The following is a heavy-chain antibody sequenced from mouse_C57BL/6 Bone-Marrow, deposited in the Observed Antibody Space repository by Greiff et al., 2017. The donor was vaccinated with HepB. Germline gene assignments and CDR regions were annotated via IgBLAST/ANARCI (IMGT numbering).Heavy chain of an antibody. D-gene: IGHD1-1*01. V-gene: IGHV1-61*01. CDR2: IYPSDSET. CDR1: GYTFTSYW. J-gene: IGHJ2*01. CDR3: ARTAATVVALDY. Sequence: QVQLQQPGAELVRPGSSVKLSCKASGYTFTSYWMDWVKQRPGQGLEWIGNIYPSDSETHYNQKFKDKATLTVDKSSSTAYMQLRSLTSEDSAVYYCARTAATVVALDYWGQGTTLTVSS.